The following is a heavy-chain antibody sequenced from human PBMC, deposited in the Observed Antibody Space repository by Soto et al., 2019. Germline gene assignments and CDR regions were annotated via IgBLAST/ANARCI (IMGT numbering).Heavy chain of an antibody. V-gene: IGHV3-73*01. CDR1: GFTFSGSA. D-gene: IGHD1-26*01. Sequence: AVGSLRLSCAASGFTFSGSAMHWVRQASGKGLEWVGRIRSKANSYATAYAASVKGRFTISRDDSKNTAYLQMNSLKTEDTAVYYCTRGRGSYSYYYYGMDVWGQGTTVTVSS. J-gene: IGHJ6*02. CDR3: TRGRGSYSYYYYGMDV. CDR2: IRSKANSYAT.